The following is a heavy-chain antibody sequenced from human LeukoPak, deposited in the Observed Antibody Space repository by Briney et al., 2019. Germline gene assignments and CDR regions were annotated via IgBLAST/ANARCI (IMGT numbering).Heavy chain of an antibody. Sequence: GGSLRLSCTGSGFTFSTYTMNWVRQAPGKGLEWVASIGSTSSNINYADSVEGRFTISRDNAKNSLYLQMNGLTAEDTALYYCAREGVVATIPRRYYFDYWGQGTLVTVSS. J-gene: IGHJ4*02. CDR1: GFTFSTYT. D-gene: IGHD5-12*01. CDR2: IGSTSSNI. CDR3: AREGVVATIPRRYYFDY. V-gene: IGHV3-48*01.